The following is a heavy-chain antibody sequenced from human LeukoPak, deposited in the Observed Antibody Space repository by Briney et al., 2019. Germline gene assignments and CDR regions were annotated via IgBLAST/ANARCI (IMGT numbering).Heavy chain of an antibody. Sequence: SLRLSCAASGFTFDDYAMHWVRQAPGKGLEWVSGISWNSGSIGYADSVKGRFTISRDNAKNSLYLQMNSLRAEDMALYYCAKVSMVRSPVDAFDIWGQGTMVTVSS. J-gene: IGHJ3*02. CDR3: AKVSMVRSPVDAFDI. CDR2: ISWNSGSI. D-gene: IGHD3-10*01. V-gene: IGHV3-9*03. CDR1: GFTFDDYA.